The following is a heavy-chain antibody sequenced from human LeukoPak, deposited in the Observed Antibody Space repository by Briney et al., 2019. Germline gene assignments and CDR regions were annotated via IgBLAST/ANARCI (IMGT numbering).Heavy chain of an antibody. Sequence: GASVKVSCKASGYTFTSYWIGWVRQMPGKGLEWMGIIYPGDSDTRYSPSFQGQVTISVDKSISTAYLQWSSLKASDTAIYYCAKIDRQYCSRSSCYALDYWGQGTQVTVSS. J-gene: IGHJ4*02. D-gene: IGHD2-2*01. V-gene: IGHV5-51*01. CDR3: AKIDRQYCSRSSCYALDY. CDR1: GYTFTSYW. CDR2: IYPGDSDT.